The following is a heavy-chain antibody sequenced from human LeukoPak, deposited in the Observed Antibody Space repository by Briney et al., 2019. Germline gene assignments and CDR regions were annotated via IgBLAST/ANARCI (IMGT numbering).Heavy chain of an antibody. CDR3: ARDTGVVAATFDY. D-gene: IGHD2-15*01. CDR1: GFTFSSYA. Sequence: GGSLRLSCAASGFTFSSYAMHWVRQAPGKGLEWVAVISYDGSYKYYADSVKGRFTISRDNSKNTLYLQMNSLRAEDTAVYYCARDTGVVAATFDYWGQGTLVTVSS. CDR2: ISYDGSYK. V-gene: IGHV3-30*04. J-gene: IGHJ4*02.